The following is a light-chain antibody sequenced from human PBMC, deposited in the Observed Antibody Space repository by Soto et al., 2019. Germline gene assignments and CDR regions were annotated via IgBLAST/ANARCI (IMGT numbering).Light chain of an antibody. CDR2: WAS. CDR3: QQYYVTPLT. Sequence: DIVMTRSPDSLSVSLGERATIDCTSSQSILYSSNNKNYLAWYQQKPGQAPKLLIYWASTRESGVPDRFSGGGSGTDFTLTISSLQAEDVAVYYCQQYYVTPLTFGGGTKVDI. J-gene: IGKJ4*01. CDR1: QSILYSSNNKNY. V-gene: IGKV4-1*01.